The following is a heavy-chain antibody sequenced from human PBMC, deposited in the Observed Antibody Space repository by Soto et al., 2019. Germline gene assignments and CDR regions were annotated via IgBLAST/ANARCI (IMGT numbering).Heavy chain of an antibody. Sequence: GXSVKVSCEASGYTFTGHYIHWVREAPEQGPEWMGEIGPESGATRYAQKFQGRVTMTRDTSITTVYMELKDLSPDDTAVYYCGRGRSGQIVVFYWGQGTPVTVSS. J-gene: IGHJ4*02. CDR2: IGPESGAT. CDR1: GYTFTGHY. V-gene: IGHV1-2*02. CDR3: GRGRSGQIVVFY. D-gene: IGHD1-26*01.